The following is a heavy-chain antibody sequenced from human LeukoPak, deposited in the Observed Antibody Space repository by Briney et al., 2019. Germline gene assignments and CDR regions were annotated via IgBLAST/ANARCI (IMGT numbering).Heavy chain of an antibody. CDR3: ARVPCSSTSCYRRFDP. J-gene: IGHJ5*02. CDR2: IFHSGST. Sequence: PPETLSLTCAVSGGSISSNNWWSWVRQPPGKGLEWIGEIFHSGSTNYNPSLKSRVTISVDKSKNQFSLKLNSVTAADTAVYYCARVPCSSTSCYRRFDPWGQGTLVTVSS. D-gene: IGHD2-2*01. V-gene: IGHV4-4*03. CDR1: GGSISSNNW.